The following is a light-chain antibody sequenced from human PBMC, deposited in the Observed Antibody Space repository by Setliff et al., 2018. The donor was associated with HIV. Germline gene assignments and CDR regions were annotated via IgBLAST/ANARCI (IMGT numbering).Light chain of an antibody. CDR1: SSDVGSSNY. Sequence: SALTQPASVSGSPGQSITISCAGTSSDVGSSNYVSWYQQHAVKAPKLLIYDVSNRPSGVSNRFSASKSANTASLTISGLQVEDEADYYCSSYTSSSTVLFGGGTKVTVL. J-gene: IGLJ2*01. CDR3: SSYTSSSTVL. CDR2: DVS. V-gene: IGLV2-14*03.